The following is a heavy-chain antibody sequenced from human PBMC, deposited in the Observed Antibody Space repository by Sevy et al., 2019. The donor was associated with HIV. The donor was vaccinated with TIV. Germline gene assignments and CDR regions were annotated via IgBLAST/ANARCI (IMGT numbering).Heavy chain of an antibody. J-gene: IGHJ4*02. Sequence: GGSLRLSCAASGFTFSSYAMHWVRQAPGKGLEWVAVISYDGSNKYYADSVKGRFTISRDNSKNTLYLQMNSLRAEDTAVYYCACFYDFWSGYPTNPSSIDYWGQGTPVTVSS. D-gene: IGHD3-3*01. CDR2: ISYDGSNK. CDR1: GFTFSSYA. V-gene: IGHV3-30-3*01. CDR3: ACFYDFWSGYPTNPSSIDY.